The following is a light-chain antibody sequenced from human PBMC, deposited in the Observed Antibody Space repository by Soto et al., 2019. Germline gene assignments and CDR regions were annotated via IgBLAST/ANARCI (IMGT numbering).Light chain of an antibody. CDR3: QHYNNWPLL. Sequence: EIVMTQSPATLSVSPGERATLSCRASQSVSSNLAWYQQKPGQAPRLLIYGASTRATGIPARFSGSGSGTESTLTISSLQTEDFAVYYCQHYNNWPLLFGGGTKVEIK. V-gene: IGKV3-15*01. J-gene: IGKJ4*01. CDR2: GAS. CDR1: QSVSSN.